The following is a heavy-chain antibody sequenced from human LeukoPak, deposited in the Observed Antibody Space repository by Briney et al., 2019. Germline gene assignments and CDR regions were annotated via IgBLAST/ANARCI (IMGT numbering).Heavy chain of an antibody. Sequence: RSLRLSCAASGFTFNIYSMHWVRQAPGMGLEWVAVISPDGSSENYADSVRGRFTISRDNAKKTLYLQLNSLRPEDTAVYYCARCIVVIPVVRGGGYYGMDVWGQGTTVTVSS. V-gene: IGHV3-30*04. D-gene: IGHD2-2*01. CDR1: GFTFNIYS. CDR2: ISPDGSSE. J-gene: IGHJ6*02. CDR3: ARCIVVIPVVRGGGYYGMDV.